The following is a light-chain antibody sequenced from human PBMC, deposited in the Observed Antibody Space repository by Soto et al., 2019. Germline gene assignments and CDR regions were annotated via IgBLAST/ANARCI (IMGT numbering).Light chain of an antibody. CDR2: AAS. CDR3: QQSYSTPLT. J-gene: IGKJ4*01. CDR1: QSISSY. V-gene: IGKV1-39*01. Sequence: DLQMTQSPSSLSASVGDRVTITCRASQSISSYLNWYQQKPGKAPKLLIYAASSLQSGVLSRFSGSGSGTDFTLTISSLQPEDFATYYCQQSYSTPLTFGGGTKVEIK.